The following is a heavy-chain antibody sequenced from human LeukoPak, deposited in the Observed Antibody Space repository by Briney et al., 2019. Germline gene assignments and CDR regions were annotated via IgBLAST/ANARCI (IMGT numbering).Heavy chain of an antibody. J-gene: IGHJ5*02. V-gene: IGHV1-18*04. D-gene: IGHD6-19*01. CDR3: ARDGRQWVPLNWFDP. Sequence: GASVKVSCKASGYTFNTYGINWVRQVPGQGLEWMGWISAYNGNTNYAQNFQGRITLTTDTSTSTAYMELTSLRFDDTAVYYCARDGRQWVPLNWFDPWGQGTLVIVSS. CDR1: GYTFNTYG. CDR2: ISAYNGNT.